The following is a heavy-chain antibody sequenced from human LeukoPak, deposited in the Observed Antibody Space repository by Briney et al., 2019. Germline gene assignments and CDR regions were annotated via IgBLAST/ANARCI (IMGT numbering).Heavy chain of an antibody. D-gene: IGHD3-9*01. Sequence: ASVKVSCMASGYSFTGYDINWVRQATGRGLEWMGCMNPNTGDTGVSQKFQGRVTMTRDPSINTAYMELTSLRSEDTAVYFCTRGGEILTHYKHIDYWGQGTLVTVSS. V-gene: IGHV1-8*01. CDR1: GYSFTGYD. J-gene: IGHJ4*02. CDR3: TRGGEILTHYKHIDY. CDR2: MNPNTGDT.